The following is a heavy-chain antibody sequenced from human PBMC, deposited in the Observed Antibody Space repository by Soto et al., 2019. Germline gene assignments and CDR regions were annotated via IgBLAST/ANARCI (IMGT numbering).Heavy chain of an antibody. CDR3: TLETYCGGGSCPEY. D-gene: IGHD2-15*01. CDR1: GCPFSDHW. V-gene: IGHV3-15*01. J-gene: IGHJ4*02. CDR2: IKSKKDGGTT. Sequence: GGFLRLSCEVSGCPFSDHWMSWVRQAPGKGLEWVGRIKSKKDGGTTEYAAPVKGRITISRDDAKNTLYLQMNSLKTEDTAVYYCTLETYCGGGSCPEYWGQGTQVTVSS.